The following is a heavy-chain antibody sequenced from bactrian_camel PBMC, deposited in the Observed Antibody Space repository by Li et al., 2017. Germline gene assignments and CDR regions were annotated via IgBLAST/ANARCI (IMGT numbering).Heavy chain of an antibody. CDR1: VGNFYC. V-gene: IGHV3S53*01. Sequence: VQLVESGGGTVQPGGSLRLSCAASVGNFYCMGWYRQTPGKEREAVASIDDVGSTSYADSFKGRFSISRDNAKNTLYLQMNNLKPEDTATYYCAVALRGMYGGSWYCHNRDGIDYWGEGTQVTVS. D-gene: IGHD6*01. CDR2: IDDVGST. J-gene: IGHJ7*01.